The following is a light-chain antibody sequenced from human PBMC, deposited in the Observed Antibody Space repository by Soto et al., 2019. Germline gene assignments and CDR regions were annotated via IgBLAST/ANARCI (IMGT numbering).Light chain of an antibody. CDR1: GSNIGSHD. Sequence: QSVLAQPPSASGTPGQRVTISCSGSGSNIGSHDVYWYQHIPGTAPKLLIQKDDQRPSGVPDRFSDSKSGTSASLAISGLPSEDGGDYYCATLECRMSGQVLGSGTKLTVL. CDR2: KDD. V-gene: IGLV1-47*01. J-gene: IGLJ1*01. CDR3: ATLECRMSGQV.